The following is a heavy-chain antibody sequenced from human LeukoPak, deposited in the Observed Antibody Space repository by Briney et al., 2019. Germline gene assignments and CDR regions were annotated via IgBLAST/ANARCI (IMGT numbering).Heavy chain of an antibody. V-gene: IGHV4-59*08. D-gene: IGHD4-17*01. CDR3: ARSRYGDYGLSDY. Sequence: SGTLSLTCTVSGGSISSYYWSWIRQPPGKGLEWIGYIYYSGSTNYNPSLKSRVTISVDTSKNQFSLKLSSVTAADTAVYYCARSRYGDYGLSDYWGQGTLVTVSS. J-gene: IGHJ4*02. CDR1: GGSISSYY. CDR2: IYYSGST.